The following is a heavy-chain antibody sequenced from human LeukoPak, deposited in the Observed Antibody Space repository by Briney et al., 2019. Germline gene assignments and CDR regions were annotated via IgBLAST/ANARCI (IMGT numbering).Heavy chain of an antibody. V-gene: IGHV1-58*02. Sequence: SVKVSCKASGFTFTSSAMQWVRQARGQRLEWIGWIVVGSGNTNYAQKFQERVTVTRDMSTSTAYMELSSLRSEDTAVYYCAADPGYSYGIDAFDIWGQGTMVTVSS. J-gene: IGHJ3*02. CDR1: GFTFTSSA. D-gene: IGHD5-18*01. CDR3: AADPGYSYGIDAFDI. CDR2: IVVGSGNT.